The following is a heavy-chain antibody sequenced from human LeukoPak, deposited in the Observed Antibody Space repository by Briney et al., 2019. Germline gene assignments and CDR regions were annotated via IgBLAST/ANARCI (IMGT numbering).Heavy chain of an antibody. CDR2: ISSSDETK. J-gene: IGHJ4*02. V-gene: IGHV3-48*03. CDR1: GFTFSNYE. D-gene: IGHD3-22*01. CDR3: MSNYYDNSGSIY. Sequence: GGSLRLSCAASGFTFSNYEMNWVRQAPGKGLEWVAYISSSDETKYYVDSVQGRFTISRDHAKNSLYLQMNSLRAEDTAVYYCMSNYYDNSGSIYWGQGTLVTVSS.